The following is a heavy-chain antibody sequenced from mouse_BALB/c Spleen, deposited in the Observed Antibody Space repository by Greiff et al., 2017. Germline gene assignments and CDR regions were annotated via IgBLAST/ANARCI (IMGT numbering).Heavy chain of an antibody. D-gene: IGHD2-4*01. CDR2: IYPGDGDT. Sequence: LQESGAELVRPGSSVKISCKASGYAFSSYWMNWVKQRPGQGLEWIGQIYPGDGDTNYNGKFKGKATLTADKSSSTAYMQLSSLTSEDSAVYFCAREDYDGVAWFAYWGQGTLVTVSA. CDR3: AREDYDGVAWFAY. V-gene: IGHV1-80*01. CDR1: GYAFSSYW. J-gene: IGHJ3*01.